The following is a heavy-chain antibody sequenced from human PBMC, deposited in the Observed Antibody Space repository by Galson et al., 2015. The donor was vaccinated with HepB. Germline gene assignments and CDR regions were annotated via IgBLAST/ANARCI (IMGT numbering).Heavy chain of an antibody. CDR3: AREACYDLWSRFDV. J-gene: IGHJ4*02. CDR2: VSRSDGTV. D-gene: IGHD3-3*01. Sequence: SLRLSCAASGFTFSHYKMNWVRQAPGKGLEWVSYVSRSDGTVYYADSVRGRFTISRDNAKNSLYLQMNSLRADDTAVNYCAREACYDLWSRFDVWGQRALVTVSS. CDR1: GFTFSHYK. V-gene: IGHV3-48*01.